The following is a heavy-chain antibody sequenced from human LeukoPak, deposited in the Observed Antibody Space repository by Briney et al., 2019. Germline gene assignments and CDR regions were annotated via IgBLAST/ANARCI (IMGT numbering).Heavy chain of an antibody. J-gene: IGHJ4*02. D-gene: IGHD6-13*01. Sequence: PGGSLRLSCAASGFTFSTYSMGWVRQAPGKGLEWVASIKQDISEKYYVDSVKGRFTISRDNAKNSLYLQMNSLRAEDTAVYYCARGQGKYSSSWYGGYWGQGTLVTVSS. CDR1: GFTFSTYS. CDR3: ARGQGKYSSSWYGGY. CDR2: IKQDISEK. V-gene: IGHV3-7*03.